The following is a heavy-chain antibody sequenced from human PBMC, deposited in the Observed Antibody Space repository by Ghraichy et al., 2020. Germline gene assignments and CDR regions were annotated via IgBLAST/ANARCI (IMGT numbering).Heavy chain of an antibody. CDR1: GFSVSNNY. CDR3: ARDTDSGWRADY. Sequence: GGSLRLSCAVSGFSVSNNYMSWVRQAAGKGLEWVSIIYSGGSTYYADSVKGRFTTSRDNSKNTVYLQMSSLRTEDTAVYFCARDTDSGWRADYLGQGNLVTVSS. J-gene: IGHJ4*02. D-gene: IGHD6-19*01. CDR2: IYSGGST. V-gene: IGHV3-53*01.